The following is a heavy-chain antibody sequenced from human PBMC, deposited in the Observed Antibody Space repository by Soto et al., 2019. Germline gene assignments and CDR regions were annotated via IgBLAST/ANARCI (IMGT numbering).Heavy chain of an antibody. CDR2: MTPNSGNT. D-gene: IGHD6-19*01. CDR3: SRNPYGSCVFDP. CDR1: GYNFIDYD. V-gene: IGHV1-8*01. J-gene: IGHJ5*02. Sequence: QVQLVQSGAEVKKPGASVKVSCKASGYNFIDYDINWMRQSTGQGLEWMGWMTPNSGNTGYAQKFQGRVTLTRDTSIGTAYMELSSLKTEDTAVYYCSRNPYGSCVFDPWGQGTLVTVSS.